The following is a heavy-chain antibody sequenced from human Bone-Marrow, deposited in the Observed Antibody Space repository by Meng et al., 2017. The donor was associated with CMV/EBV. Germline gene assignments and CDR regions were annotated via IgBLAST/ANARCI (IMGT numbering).Heavy chain of an antibody. Sequence: GSLRLSCTVSGGSISSSSYYWGWIRQPPGKGLEWIGSIYYSGSTYYNPSLKSRVTISVDTSKNQFSLKLSSVTAADTAVYYCAREGIVVVPAANDAFDIWGQGKMVNVAS. CDR3: AREGIVVVPAANDAFDI. CDR1: GGSISSSSYY. D-gene: IGHD2-2*01. CDR2: IYYSGST. V-gene: IGHV4-39*07. J-gene: IGHJ3*02.